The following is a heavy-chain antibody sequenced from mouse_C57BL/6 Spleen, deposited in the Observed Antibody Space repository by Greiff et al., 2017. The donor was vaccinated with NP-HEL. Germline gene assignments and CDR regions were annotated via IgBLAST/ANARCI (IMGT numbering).Heavy chain of an antibody. J-gene: IGHJ3*01. CDR2: IYPSDSET. V-gene: IGHV1-61*01. Sequence: QSCKASGYTFTSYWMDWVKQRPGQGLEWIGNIYPSDSETHYNQKFKDKATLTVDKSSSTAYMQLSSLTSEDSAVYYCASFLDSSGYLAYWGQGTLVTVSA. D-gene: IGHD3-2*02. CDR3: ASFLDSSGYLAY. CDR1: GYTFTSYW.